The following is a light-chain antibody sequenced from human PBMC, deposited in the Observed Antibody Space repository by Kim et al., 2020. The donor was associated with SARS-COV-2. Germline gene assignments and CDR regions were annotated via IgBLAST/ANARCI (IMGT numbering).Light chain of an antibody. Sequence: SLIAACTGTASDVCGYDDVSWYQQHPGKAPKLVISDVTSRPSGISNRFSGSKSGNTASLTISGLRAEDEADYYCSSHTSSRPLVVFGGGTQLTVL. CDR2: DVT. J-gene: IGLJ2*01. CDR1: ASDVCGYDD. V-gene: IGLV2-14*03. CDR3: SSHTSSRPLVV.